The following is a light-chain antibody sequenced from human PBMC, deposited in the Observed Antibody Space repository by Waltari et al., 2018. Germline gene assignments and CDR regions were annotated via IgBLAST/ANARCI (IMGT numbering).Light chain of an antibody. J-gene: IGKJ1*01. V-gene: IGKV3-15*01. CDR1: QSITSN. Sequence: ETLMTQSPATLSVSPGETATLSCRASQSITSNLAWYQHKPGQAPRLLIYNTSTRATGIPARFSGSGSGTEFTLTISSLQSEDFAVYYCQQYNNWPPWTFGQGTKVEIK. CDR3: QQYNNWPPWT. CDR2: NTS.